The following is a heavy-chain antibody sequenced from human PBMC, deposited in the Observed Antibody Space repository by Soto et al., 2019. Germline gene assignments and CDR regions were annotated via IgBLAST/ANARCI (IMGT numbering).Heavy chain of an antibody. J-gene: IGHJ6*02. CDR2: IIPIFGTT. CDR1: GGSFTYT. CDR3: ARLHSHGTYGMDV. D-gene: IGHD5-18*01. V-gene: IGHV1-69*13. Sequence: ASVKVSCKASGGSFTYTLSWVRQAPGQGLEWMGGIIPIFGTTNYAQKFQGRVTITADESTKTAYMELSTLGSEDTAVYYCARLHSHGTYGMDVWGQGTTVTVS.